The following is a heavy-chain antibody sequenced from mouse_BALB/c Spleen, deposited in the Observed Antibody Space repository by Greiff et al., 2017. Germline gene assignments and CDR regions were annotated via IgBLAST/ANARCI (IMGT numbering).Heavy chain of an antibody. CDR1: GFTFSNYW. Sequence: EVMLVESGGGLVQPGGSMKLSCVASGFTFSNYWMNWVRQSPEKGLEWVAEIRLKSNNYATHYAESVKGRFTISRDDSKSSVYLQMNNLRAEDTGIYYCTRTIWLRRYYAMDYWGQGTSVTVSS. J-gene: IGHJ4*01. D-gene: IGHD2-2*01. CDR3: TRTIWLRRYYAMDY. CDR2: IRLKSNNYAT. V-gene: IGHV6-6*02.